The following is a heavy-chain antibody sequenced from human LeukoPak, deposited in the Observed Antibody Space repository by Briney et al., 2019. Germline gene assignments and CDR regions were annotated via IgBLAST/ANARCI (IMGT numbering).Heavy chain of an antibody. J-gene: IGHJ4*02. CDR2: ISSSSSTI. D-gene: IGHD6-19*01. CDR3: ARWLTTIGWFPANY. Sequence: GGSLRLSCAASGFTFSSYSMNWVRQAPGKGLEWVSYISSSSSTIYYADSVQGRFTISRDNAKNLLYLQMNSLRVEDTALYYCARWLTTIGWFPANYWGQGTLVTVSS. CDR1: GFTFSSYS. V-gene: IGHV3-48*04.